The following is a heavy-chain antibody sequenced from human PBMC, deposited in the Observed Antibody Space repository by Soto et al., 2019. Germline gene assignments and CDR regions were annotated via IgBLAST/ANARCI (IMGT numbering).Heavy chain of an antibody. V-gene: IGHV1-46*01. D-gene: IGHD4-17*01. CDR3: ARDQLAVTLPIYIFDF. Sequence: ASVKVSCKASGYTFTSYYMHWVRQAPGQGLEWMGIINPSGGSTSYAQKFQGRVTMTRDTSTSTVYMELSSLRSEDTAVYCCARDQLAVTLPIYIFDFRGQGTLVTVSS. CDR2: INPSGGST. CDR1: GYTFTSYY. J-gene: IGHJ4*02.